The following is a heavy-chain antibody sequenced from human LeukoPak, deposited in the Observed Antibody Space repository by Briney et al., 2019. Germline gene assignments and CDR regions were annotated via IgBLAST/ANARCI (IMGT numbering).Heavy chain of an antibody. D-gene: IGHD3-22*01. CDR2: ISGSGGST. CDR1: GFTFSRYA. V-gene: IGHV3-23*01. Sequence: PGGSLRLSCAASGFTFSRYAMSWVRQAPGKGLEWVSAISGSGGSTYYADSVKGRFTISRDNSKNTLYLQMNSLRAEDTAVYYCANSVSSYYDSSGYESSYYYGMDVWGQGTTVTVSS. CDR3: ANSVSSYYDSSGYESSYYYGMDV. J-gene: IGHJ6*02.